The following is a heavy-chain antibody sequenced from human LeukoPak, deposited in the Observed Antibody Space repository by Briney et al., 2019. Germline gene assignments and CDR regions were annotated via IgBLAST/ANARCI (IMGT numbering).Heavy chain of an antibody. CDR3: AGYSYDSSRGFDL. CDR2: INWNGAWT. V-gene: IGHV3-20*04. Sequence: GSLRLSCAASGFKFDDYGMSWVRQAPGKGLEWVCDINWNGAWTGYADSVKGRFTISRDNAKNSLYLQMNSLRAEDTALYYCAGYSYDSSRGFDLWGQGTLVTVSA. D-gene: IGHD3-22*01. CDR1: GFKFDDYG. J-gene: IGHJ5*02.